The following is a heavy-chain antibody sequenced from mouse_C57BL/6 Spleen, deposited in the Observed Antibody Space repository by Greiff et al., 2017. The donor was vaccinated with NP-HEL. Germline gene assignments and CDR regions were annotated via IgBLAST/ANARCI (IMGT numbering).Heavy chain of an antibody. CDR3: ARHYFYAMDY. V-gene: IGHV1-59*01. CDR1: GYTFTSYW. Sequence: VQLQQSGAELVRPGTSVKLSCKASGYTFTSYWMHWVKQRPGQGLEWIGVIDPSDSYTNYNQKFKGKATLTVDTSPSTAYMQLSSLTSEDSAVYYCARHYFYAMDYWGQGTSVTVSS. CDR2: IDPSDSYT. D-gene: IGHD1-1*01. J-gene: IGHJ4*01.